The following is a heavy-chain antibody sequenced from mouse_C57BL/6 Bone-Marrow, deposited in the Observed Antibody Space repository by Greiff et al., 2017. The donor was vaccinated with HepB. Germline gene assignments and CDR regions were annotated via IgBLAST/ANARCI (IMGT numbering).Heavy chain of an antibody. CDR2: ISYDGSN. CDR3: ARSGLGLRQRFAY. D-gene: IGHD2-4*01. Sequence: DVKLQESGPGLVKPSQSLSLTCSVTGYSITSGYYWNWIRQFPGNKLEWMGYISYDGSNNYNPSLKNRISITRDTSKNQFFLKLNSVTTEDTATYYCARSGLGLRQRFAYWGQGTLVTVSA. CDR1: GYSITSGYY. J-gene: IGHJ3*01. V-gene: IGHV3-6*01.